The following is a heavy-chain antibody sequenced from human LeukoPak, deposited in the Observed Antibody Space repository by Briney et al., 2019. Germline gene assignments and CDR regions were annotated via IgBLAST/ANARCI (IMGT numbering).Heavy chain of an antibody. CDR3: ARDGYYDILTGYYRYYGMDV. V-gene: IGHV3-53*01. Sequence: PGGSLRLSCAASGFTVSSNYMSWVRQAPGKGLEWVSVIYSGGSTCYADSVKGRFTISRDNSKNTLYLQMNSLRAEDTAVYYCARDGYYDILTGYYRYYGMDVWGQGTTVTVSS. J-gene: IGHJ6*02. CDR1: GFTVSSNY. D-gene: IGHD3-9*01. CDR2: IYSGGST.